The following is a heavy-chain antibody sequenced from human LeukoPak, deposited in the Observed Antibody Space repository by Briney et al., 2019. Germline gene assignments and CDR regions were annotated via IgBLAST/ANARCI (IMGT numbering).Heavy chain of an antibody. J-gene: IGHJ4*02. D-gene: IGHD2-2*01. CDR2: ISDNSYWI. CDR1: GFTFSSYS. CDR3: ANHLACGSTSCPPFDD. V-gene: IGHV3-21*01. Sequence: GGSLRLSCAASGFTFSSYSMSWVRQAPGKGLEWVSSISDNSYWIYYADSVEGRFIISRDNAKNSLYLQMNSLRAEDTAVYYCANHLACGSTSCPPFDDWGQGTLVTASS.